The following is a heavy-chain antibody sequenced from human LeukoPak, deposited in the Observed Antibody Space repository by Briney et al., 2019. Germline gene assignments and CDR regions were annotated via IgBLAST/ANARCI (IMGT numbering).Heavy chain of an antibody. Sequence: PGGSLRLSCAASGFTVSSNEMSWVRQAPGKGLEWVSSISGGGTYYADSRKGRFTISRDNSRNTLHLQMNSLRSDDTAVYYCARSGSYYYFDYWGQGTLVTVSS. D-gene: IGHD1-26*01. J-gene: IGHJ4*02. CDR3: ARSGSYYYFDY. CDR1: GFTVSSNE. CDR2: ISGGGT. V-gene: IGHV3-38-3*01.